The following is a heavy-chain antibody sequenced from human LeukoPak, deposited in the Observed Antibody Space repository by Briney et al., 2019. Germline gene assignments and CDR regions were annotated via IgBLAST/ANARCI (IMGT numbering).Heavy chain of an antibody. D-gene: IGHD6-19*01. J-gene: IGHJ2*01. CDR3: TRVGKQWHQLGYFDL. CDR1: GFKFNTYG. Sequence: GGSLRLSCAASGFKFNTYGVSWVRQAPGKGLEWVSGINWSGNTTGYADSVKGRFTISRDNANNSLYLQMNSLRVEDTALYYCTRVGKQWHQLGYFDLWGRGTLVTVSS. CDR2: INWSGNTT. V-gene: IGHV3-20*04.